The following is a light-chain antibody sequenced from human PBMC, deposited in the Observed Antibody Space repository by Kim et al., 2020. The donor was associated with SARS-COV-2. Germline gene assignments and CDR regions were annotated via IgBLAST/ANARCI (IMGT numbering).Light chain of an antibody. CDR1: QSLSSSY. V-gene: IGKV3-20*01. CDR2: AAS. Sequence: SPGERATPSCRASQSLSSSYVVWYQQKPGQAPRLLLYAASSRATGIPDRISGSGSGTDFTLTISRLEPEDFAVYYCQHYGTSLGSFGQGTKLEI. J-gene: IGKJ2*03. CDR3: QHYGTSLGS.